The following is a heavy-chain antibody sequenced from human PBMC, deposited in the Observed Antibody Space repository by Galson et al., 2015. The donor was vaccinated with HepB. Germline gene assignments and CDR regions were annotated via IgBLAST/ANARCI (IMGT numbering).Heavy chain of an antibody. J-gene: IGHJ4*02. V-gene: IGHV5-10-1*01. CDR1: GYSFTSYW. Sequence: SGAEVNRPGESLRISCKGSGYSFTSYWISWVRQMPGKGLEWMGRIDPSDSYTNYSPSFQRHVTISADKSISTAYLQWSSLKASDTAMYYCARHWGDIVVVPAASGLIDYWGQGTLVTVSS. CDR3: ARHWGDIVVVPAASGLIDY. D-gene: IGHD2-2*01. CDR2: IDPSDSYT.